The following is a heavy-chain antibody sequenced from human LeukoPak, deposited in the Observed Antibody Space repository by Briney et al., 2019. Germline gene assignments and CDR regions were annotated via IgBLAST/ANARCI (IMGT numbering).Heavy chain of an antibody. D-gene: IGHD6-6*01. CDR1: GFTFSSYW. CDR2: IKQDGSEK. Sequence: PGGSLRLSCAASGFTFSSYWMSWVRQAPGKGLEWVANIKQDGSEKYYVDSVKGRFTISRDNAKNSLYLQMNSLRAEDTAVYYCARDLAYSSSSGRYYYYGMDVWGQGTTVTVSS. CDR3: ARDLAYSSSSGRYYYYGMDV. J-gene: IGHJ6*02. V-gene: IGHV3-7*01.